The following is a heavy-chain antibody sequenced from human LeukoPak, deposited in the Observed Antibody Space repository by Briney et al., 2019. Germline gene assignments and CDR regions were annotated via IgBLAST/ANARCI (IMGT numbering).Heavy chain of an antibody. D-gene: IGHD2-2*01. J-gene: IGHJ4*02. Sequence: GGSLRLSCAASGFTFSSYNMHWVRQAPGKGLEWVAVISYDGSNKYYADSVKGRFTISRDNSKNTLYLQMNSLRAEDTAVYYCARGTLARVVVPAAIDYWGQGTLVTVSS. CDR3: ARGTLARVVVPAAIDY. CDR1: GFTFSSYN. CDR2: ISYDGSNK. V-gene: IGHV3-30-3*01.